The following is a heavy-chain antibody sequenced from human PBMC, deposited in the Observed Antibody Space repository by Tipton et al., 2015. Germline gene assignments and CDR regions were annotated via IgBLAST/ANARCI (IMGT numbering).Heavy chain of an antibody. J-gene: IGHJ6*02. V-gene: IGHV4-59*01. CDR2: ISYTDGA. D-gene: IGHD5-24*01. Sequence: TLSLTCTVSGVSISSYYWSWIRQPPGKGLEWIGYISYTDGAHYNPALKSRVTISVDTSKNQFSLTLNSVAAADTAVYYCARDLEHGMDVWGQGTTVTVSS. CDR3: ARDLEHGMDV. CDR1: GVSISSYY.